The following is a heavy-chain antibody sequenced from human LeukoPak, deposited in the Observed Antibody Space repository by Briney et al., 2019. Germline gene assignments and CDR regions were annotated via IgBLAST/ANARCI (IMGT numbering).Heavy chain of an antibody. CDR2: IWYDGSNK. CDR1: GFTFSSYG. D-gene: IGHD4-17*01. Sequence: PGGSLRLSCAASGFTFSSYGMHWVRQAPGKGLEWVAVIWYDGSNKYYADSVKGRFTISRDNSKNTLYLQMNSLRAEDTAVYYCARDHADDYGDLKDYWGQGTLVTVSS. CDR3: ARDHADDYGDLKDY. J-gene: IGHJ4*02. V-gene: IGHV3-33*01.